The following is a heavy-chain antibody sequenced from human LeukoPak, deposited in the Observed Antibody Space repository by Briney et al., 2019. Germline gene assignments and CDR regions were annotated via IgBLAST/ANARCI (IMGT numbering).Heavy chain of an antibody. CDR2: IDTTSRTM. J-gene: IGHJ4*02. CDR1: GFTLSSYS. V-gene: IGHV3-48*01. Sequence: GGSLRLSCSPSGFTLSSYSMNWVRQAPGKRLEWVAFIDTTSRTMYYAASVKGRFSISRDNAKNSLFLQMNSLRVEDTAVYYCVRDRVGGSLDYWGQGTLVTVSS. CDR3: VRDRVGGSLDY. D-gene: IGHD1-26*01.